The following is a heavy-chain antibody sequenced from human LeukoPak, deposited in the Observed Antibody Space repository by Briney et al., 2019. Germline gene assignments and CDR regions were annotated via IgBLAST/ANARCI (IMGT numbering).Heavy chain of an antibody. V-gene: IGHV4-39*01. Sequence: WETLSLTCAVSGGSISSSSYYWAWIRQPPGQGLEWIRTIYYSGTTYYNPSLKSRTTISVNTTRNQFSLKLSSVAATDTAVYYCARMIGDDAFDSCDQGTMVTVSS. J-gene: IGHJ3*02. CDR1: GGSISSSSYY. CDR3: ARMIGDDAFDS. D-gene: IGHD3-22*01. CDR2: IYYSGTT.